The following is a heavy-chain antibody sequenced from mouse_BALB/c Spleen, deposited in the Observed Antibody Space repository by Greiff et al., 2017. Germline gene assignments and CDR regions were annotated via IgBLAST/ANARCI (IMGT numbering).Heavy chain of an antibody. J-gene: IGHJ2*01. Sequence: EVQVVESGPGLVKPSQSLSLTCSVTGYSITSGYYWNWIRQFPGNKLEWMGYISYDGSNNYNPSLKNRISITRDTSKNQFFLKLNSVTTEDTATYYCASGYYPFDYWGQGTTLTVSS. CDR1: GYSITSGYY. CDR2: ISYDGSN. CDR3: ASGYYPFDY. V-gene: IGHV3-6*02. D-gene: IGHD2-3*01.